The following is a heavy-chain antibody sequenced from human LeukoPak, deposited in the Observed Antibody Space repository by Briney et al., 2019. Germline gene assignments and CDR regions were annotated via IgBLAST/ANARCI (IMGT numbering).Heavy chain of an antibody. J-gene: IGHJ4*02. CDR3: ARDPGDSSGYYPVHVDY. D-gene: IGHD3-22*01. Sequence: PGRSLRLSCAASGFTFDDYAMHWVRQAPGKGLEWVSGISWNSGSIGYADSVKGRFTISRDNAKNSPYLQMNSLRAEDTAVYYCARDPGDSSGYYPVHVDYWGQGTLVTVSS. CDR2: ISWNSGSI. V-gene: IGHV3-9*01. CDR1: GFTFDDYA.